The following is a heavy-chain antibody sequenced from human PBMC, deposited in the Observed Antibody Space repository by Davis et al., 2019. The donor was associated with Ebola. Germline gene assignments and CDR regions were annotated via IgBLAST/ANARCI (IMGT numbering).Heavy chain of an antibody. CDR3: ARDVGVEFDY. V-gene: IGHV3-7*03. D-gene: IGHD3-10*01. Sequence: GESLKISCAASGFTFSNYAIHWVRQAPGKGLEWVANIKEDGSEKHYVDSVKGRFTISRDNAKNSLYLQMGDLRADDAAVYYCARDVGVEFDYWGQGTRVTVSS. CDR1: GFTFSNYA. CDR2: IKEDGSEK. J-gene: IGHJ4*02.